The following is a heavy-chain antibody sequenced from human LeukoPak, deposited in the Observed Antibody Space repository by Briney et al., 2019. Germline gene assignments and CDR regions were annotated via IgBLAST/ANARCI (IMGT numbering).Heavy chain of an antibody. J-gene: IGHJ4*02. CDR2: IKQDGSEK. V-gene: IGHV3-7*01. CDR1: GFTFSSYW. CDR3: ARRYYDFWSGYSYFDY. Sequence: GGSLRLSCAASGFTFSSYWVSWVRQAPGKGLEWVANIKQDGSEKYYVDSVKGRFTISRDNAKNSLYLQMNSLRAEDTAVYYCARRYYDFWSGYSYFDYWGQGTLVTVSS. D-gene: IGHD3-3*01.